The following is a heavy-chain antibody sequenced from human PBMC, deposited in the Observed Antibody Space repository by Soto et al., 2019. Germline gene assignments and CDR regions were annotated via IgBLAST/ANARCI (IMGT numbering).Heavy chain of an antibody. J-gene: IGHJ4*02. CDR2: IKSKTDGGTT. V-gene: IGHV3-15*01. D-gene: IGHD3-10*01. CDR1: GFTFSNAW. Sequence: GGSLRLSCAASGFTFSNAWMSWVRQAPGKGLEWVGRIKSKTDGGTTDYAAPGKGRFTISRDDSKNTLYLQMNSLKTEDTAVYYCTTDIRGSGSFDYWGQGTLVTVSS. CDR3: TTDIRGSGSFDY.